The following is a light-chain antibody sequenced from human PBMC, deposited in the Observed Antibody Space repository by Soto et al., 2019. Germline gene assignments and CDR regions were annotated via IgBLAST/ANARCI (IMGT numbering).Light chain of an antibody. CDR2: DVS. CDR3: CSYAGSHTLYV. Sequence: QSVLTQPRSVSGSPGQSVTISCTGTSSDVGGYNHVSWYQQHPGKAPKLMIYDVSKRPSGVPDRFSGSKSGNTASLTISGLQAEDEADYYCCSYAGSHTLYVFGTRTKGTVL. CDR1: SSDVGGYNH. V-gene: IGLV2-11*01. J-gene: IGLJ1*01.